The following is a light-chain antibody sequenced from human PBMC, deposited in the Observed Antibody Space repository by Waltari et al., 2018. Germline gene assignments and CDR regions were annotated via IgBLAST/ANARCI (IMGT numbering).Light chain of an antibody. Sequence: SYELTQPPSVSVSPGQMARITCSGDALPKQYAYWYQQKPGQSPVLVIYKDSERPSGIPERFAGSSSGTKVTLTISGVQAVDEADYYCLSADSSGTRRVFGGGTKLTVL. CDR2: KDS. CDR3: LSADSSGTRRV. CDR1: ALPKQY. V-gene: IGLV3-16*01. J-gene: IGLJ3*02.